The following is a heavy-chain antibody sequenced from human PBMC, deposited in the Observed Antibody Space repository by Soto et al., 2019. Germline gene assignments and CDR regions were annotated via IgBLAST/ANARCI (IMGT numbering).Heavy chain of an antibody. D-gene: IGHD4-17*01. Sequence: QVQLQESGPGLVKPSQTLSLTCTVSGGSISSGGYYWSWIRQHPGKGLEWIGYIYYSGSTYYNPSLKSRVTISVDTSKNQFSLKRSSVTAADTAVYYCARSGSTVVTEYYFDYWGQGTLFTVSS. V-gene: IGHV4-31*03. CDR1: GGSISSGGYY. CDR3: ARSGSTVVTEYYFDY. J-gene: IGHJ4*02. CDR2: IYYSGST.